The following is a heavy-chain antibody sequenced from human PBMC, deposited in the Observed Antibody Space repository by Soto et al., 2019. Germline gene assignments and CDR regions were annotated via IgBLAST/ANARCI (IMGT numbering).Heavy chain of an antibody. Sequence: SVKVSCKASGGTFSSYAISWVRQAPGQGLEWMGGIIPIFGTANYAQKFQGRVTITADESTSTAYMELSSLRSEDTAVYYCARDNDFWSGYYNAFDIWGQGTMVTVSS. CDR1: GGTFSSYA. CDR3: ARDNDFWSGYYNAFDI. V-gene: IGHV1-69*13. D-gene: IGHD3-3*01. J-gene: IGHJ3*02. CDR2: IIPIFGTA.